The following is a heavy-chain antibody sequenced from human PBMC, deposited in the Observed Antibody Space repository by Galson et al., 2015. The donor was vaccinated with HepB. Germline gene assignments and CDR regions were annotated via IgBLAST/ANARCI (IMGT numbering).Heavy chain of an antibody. Sequence: SVTVSCKASGYTFTSYDINWVRQATGQGLEWMGWMNPNSGNTGYAQKFQGRVTMTRNTSISTAYMELSSLRSEDTAVYYCARGSYYDSSGATDAFDIWGQGTMVTVSS. D-gene: IGHD3-22*01. CDR2: MNPNSGNT. CDR1: GYTFTSYD. J-gene: IGHJ3*02. CDR3: ARGSYYDSSGATDAFDI. V-gene: IGHV1-8*01.